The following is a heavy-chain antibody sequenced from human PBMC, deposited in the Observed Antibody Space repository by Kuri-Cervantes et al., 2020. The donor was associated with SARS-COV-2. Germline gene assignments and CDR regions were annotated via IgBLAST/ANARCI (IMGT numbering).Heavy chain of an antibody. D-gene: IGHD3-10*01. V-gene: IGHV4-59*01. CDR1: GGSISSYY. CDR3: ARFRWFGELTTYYFDY. CDR2: IYYSGST. J-gene: IGHJ4*02. Sequence: SETLSLTCTVSGGSISSYYWSWIRQPPGKGLEWIGYIYYSGSTNYNPSLKSRVTISVDTSKNQFSLKLSSVTAADTAVYYCARFRWFGELTTYYFDYWGQGTLVTVSS.